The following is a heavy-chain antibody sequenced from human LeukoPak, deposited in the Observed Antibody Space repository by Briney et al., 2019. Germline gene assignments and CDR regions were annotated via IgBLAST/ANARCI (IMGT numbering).Heavy chain of an antibody. CDR2: IYSGGST. D-gene: IGHD3-22*01. Sequence: GGSLRLSCAASGFTVSSNYMSWVRQAPGKGLEWVSVIYSGGSTYYADSVKGRFTISRDNSKNTLYLQMNSLRAEDTAVYYCAKDQQVKATYYYDSSGYLGYDYWGQGTLVTVSS. CDR3: AKDQQVKATYYYDSSGYLGYDY. J-gene: IGHJ4*02. V-gene: IGHV3-53*01. CDR1: GFTVSSNY.